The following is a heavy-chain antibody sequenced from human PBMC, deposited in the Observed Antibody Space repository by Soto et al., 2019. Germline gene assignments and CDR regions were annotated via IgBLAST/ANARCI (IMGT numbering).Heavy chain of an antibody. CDR1: GFTFSSYA. CDR2: ISYDGSNK. CDR3: ARDSSGCFDP. Sequence: QVQLVESGGGVVQPGRSLRLSCAASGFTFSSYAMHWVRQAPGKGLEWVAVISYDGSNKYYADSMKGRFTISRDNSKNTLYLQMNSLRAEDTAVYYCARDSSGCFDPWGQGTLVTVSS. V-gene: IGHV3-30-3*01. D-gene: IGHD6-19*01. J-gene: IGHJ5*02.